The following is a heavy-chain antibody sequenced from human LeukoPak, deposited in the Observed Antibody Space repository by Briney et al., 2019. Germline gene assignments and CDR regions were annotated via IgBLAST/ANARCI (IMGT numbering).Heavy chain of an antibody. CDR3: ARVGYDSSGYYSTGAFDI. Sequence: PSETLSLTCTVSGYSISSGYYWGCIRQPPGKGLEWIGSIYHSRSTYYNPSLKSRVTISVDTSKNQFSLKLSSVIAADTAVYYCARVGYDSSGYYSTGAFDIWGQGTMVTVSS. V-gene: IGHV4-38-2*02. D-gene: IGHD3-22*01. CDR2: IYHSRST. J-gene: IGHJ3*02. CDR1: GYSISSGYY.